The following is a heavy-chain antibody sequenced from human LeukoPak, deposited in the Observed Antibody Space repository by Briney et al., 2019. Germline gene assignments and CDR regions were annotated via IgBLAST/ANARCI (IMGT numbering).Heavy chain of an antibody. Sequence: GASVKVSCKASGGTFSSYAINWVRQAPGQGLEWMGVFIPILGTANCTQKFQDRVTITADISTNTVNMELSSLRSEDTAVYFGVVLHQEPVWGKGTTVTVSS. CDR1: GGTFSSYA. CDR3: VVLHQEPV. CDR2: FIPILGTA. J-gene: IGHJ6*04. D-gene: IGHD3-3*01. V-gene: IGHV1-69*10.